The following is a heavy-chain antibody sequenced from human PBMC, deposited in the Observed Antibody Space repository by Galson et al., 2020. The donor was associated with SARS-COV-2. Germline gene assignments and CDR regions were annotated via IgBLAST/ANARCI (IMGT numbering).Heavy chain of an antibody. Sequence: QLGESLKISCAASGFTFSSYGMHWVRQAPGKGLEWVAVIWYDGSNKYYADSVKGRFTISRDNSKNTLYLQMNSLRAEDTAVYYCARDQFGDHYGMDVWGQGTTVTVSS. CDR3: ARDQFGDHYGMDV. CDR1: GFTFSSYG. J-gene: IGHJ6*02. V-gene: IGHV3-33*01. CDR2: IWYDGSNK. D-gene: IGHD3-10*01.